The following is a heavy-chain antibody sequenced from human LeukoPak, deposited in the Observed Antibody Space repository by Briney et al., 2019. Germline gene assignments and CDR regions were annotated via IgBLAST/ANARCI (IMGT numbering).Heavy chain of an antibody. CDR1: GSTFSSYE. Sequence: GGSLRLSCAASGSTFSSYEMNWVRQAPGKGLEWVSYISSTGGTIYYADSVKGRFTISRDNAKSSLYLQMNSLRAEDTAVYYCARDLQYRPPWGQGTLVTVSS. J-gene: IGHJ5*02. CDR3: ARDLQYRPP. CDR2: ISSTGGTI. D-gene: IGHD1-14*01. V-gene: IGHV3-48*03.